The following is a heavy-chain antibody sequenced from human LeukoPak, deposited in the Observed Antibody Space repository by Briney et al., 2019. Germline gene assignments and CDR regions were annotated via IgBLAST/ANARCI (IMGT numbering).Heavy chain of an antibody. CDR2: ISTDGIYT. J-gene: IGHJ4*02. D-gene: IGHD6-19*01. CDR1: GFTFSSYW. Sequence: GGSLRLSCAASGFTFSSYWMHWVRQAPGKGLVWVSRISTDGIYTEYADSVKGRFTISRDNAKDTLYLQMNSLRAEDTAVYYCANPPWQWPGHWGQGTLVTVSS. V-gene: IGHV3-74*03. CDR3: ANPPWQWPGH.